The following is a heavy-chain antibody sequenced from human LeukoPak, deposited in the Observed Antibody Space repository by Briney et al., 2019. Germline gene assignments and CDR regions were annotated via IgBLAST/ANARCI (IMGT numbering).Heavy chain of an antibody. CDR1: GGSISSSGYY. V-gene: IGHV4-39*01. D-gene: IGHD6-19*01. Sequence: SETLSLTCTVSGGSISSSGYYWGWIRQPPGKGLEWIGSIYYSGSTYYNPSLKSRVTISVDTSKNQFSLKLSSVTAADTAVYYCARHLYSSGWQYAFDIWGQGTMVTVSS. CDR2: IYYSGST. CDR3: ARHLYSSGWQYAFDI. J-gene: IGHJ3*02.